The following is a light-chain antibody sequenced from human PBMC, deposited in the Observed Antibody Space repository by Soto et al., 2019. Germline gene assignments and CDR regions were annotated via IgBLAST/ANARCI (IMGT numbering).Light chain of an antibody. CDR3: ETWDSNTRV. J-gene: IGLJ3*02. CDR1: SGHSSYI. CDR2: LEGSGSH. V-gene: IGLV4-60*02. Sequence: QSVLTQSSSASASLGSSVKLTCTLSSGHSSYIIAWHQQQPGKAPRYLMKLEGSGSHNKGSGVPDRCSGSSSGAARYLTISNLKFEDEADYYCETWDSNTRVFGGGTKLTVL.